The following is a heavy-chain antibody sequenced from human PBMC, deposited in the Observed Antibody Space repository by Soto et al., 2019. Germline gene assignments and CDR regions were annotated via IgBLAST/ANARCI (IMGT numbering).Heavy chain of an antibody. CDR1: GYTFSSFG. Sequence: QVKLVQSGVEVKRPGASVKVSCKASGYTFSSFGITWVRQAPGQGRGWMGWISAYNGDTNYAQKFHGRVTMTTDPSTPSAYMDMRSLRSDDTAVYYCARPLDYYYYAMDAWVQGTTVTVSS. CDR3: ARPLDYYYYAMDA. CDR2: ISAYNGDT. J-gene: IGHJ6*02. V-gene: IGHV1-18*01.